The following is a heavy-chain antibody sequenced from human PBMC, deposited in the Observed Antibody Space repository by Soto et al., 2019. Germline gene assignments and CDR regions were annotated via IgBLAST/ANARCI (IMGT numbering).Heavy chain of an antibody. J-gene: IGHJ5*02. CDR3: ARAYSSSWYPPILA. Sequence: SQTLSLTCAISGDSVSSNSAVWNWIRQSPSRGLKWLGRTYYRSKWYNDYTVSVKSRITINPDTSKNQFSLKLSSVTAADTAVYYCARAYSSSWYPPILAWGQGTLVTVSS. CDR2: TYYRSKWYN. CDR1: GDSVSSNSAV. V-gene: IGHV6-1*01. D-gene: IGHD6-13*01.